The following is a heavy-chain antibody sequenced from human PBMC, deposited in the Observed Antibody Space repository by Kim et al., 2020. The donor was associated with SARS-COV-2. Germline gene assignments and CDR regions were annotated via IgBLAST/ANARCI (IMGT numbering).Heavy chain of an antibody. Sequence: GGSLRLSCVASGFTFSSYTMHWVRQAPGKGLEWVSSISGRGSFMYFAGSVKGLFTTSRDNAWNSVSLQMSGLRVEDTAVYYCARWRRDARGHLDYWGQGT. CDR1: GFTFSSYT. CDR3: ARWRRDARGHLDY. CDR2: ISGRGSFM. V-gene: IGHV3-21*01. D-gene: IGHD3-3*02. J-gene: IGHJ4*02.